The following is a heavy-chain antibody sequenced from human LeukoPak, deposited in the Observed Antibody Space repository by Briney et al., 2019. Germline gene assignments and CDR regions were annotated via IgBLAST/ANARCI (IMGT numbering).Heavy chain of an antibody. CDR1: CGSISSYY. J-gene: IGHJ4*02. Sequence: SETLSLTCTVSCGSISSYYWSWIRQPPGKGLEWIGYIYYSGSTNYNPSLKSRVTISVDTSKNQFSLKLSSVTAADTAVDYCARGPRWDTAMVRNGFDYWGQGTLVTVSS. V-gene: IGHV4-59*01. D-gene: IGHD5-18*01. CDR2: IYYSGST. CDR3: ARGPRWDTAMVRNGFDY.